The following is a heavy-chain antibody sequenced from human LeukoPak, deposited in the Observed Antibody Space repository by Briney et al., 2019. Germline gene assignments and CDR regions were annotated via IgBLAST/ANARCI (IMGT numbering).Heavy chain of an antibody. CDR1: GGSISSYY. Sequence: PSETLSLTCTVSGGSISSYYLSWIRQPPGKGLEWIGYIYYSGSTNYNPSLKSRVTISADTSKSQFSLKLSSVTAADTAVYYCGRVGYYYYGMDVWGQGTTVTVSS. CDR2: IYYSGST. V-gene: IGHV4-59*01. CDR3: GRVGYYYYGMDV. J-gene: IGHJ6*02.